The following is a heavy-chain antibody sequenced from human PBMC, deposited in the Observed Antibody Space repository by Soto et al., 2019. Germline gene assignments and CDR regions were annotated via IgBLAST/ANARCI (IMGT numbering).Heavy chain of an antibody. CDR3: ARDEMIVAGYFDY. Sequence: PGGSLRLSCAASGFTFSSYGMHWVRQAPGKEQERVAVLWCDGCNKFYADSVKGRFSISSDNSKNTLYLQMNSLRAEDTAVYYCARDEMIVAGYFDYWGQGTLVTVSS. CDR2: LWCDGCNK. V-gene: IGHV3-33*01. J-gene: IGHJ4*02. CDR1: GFTFSSYG. D-gene: IGHD3-22*01.